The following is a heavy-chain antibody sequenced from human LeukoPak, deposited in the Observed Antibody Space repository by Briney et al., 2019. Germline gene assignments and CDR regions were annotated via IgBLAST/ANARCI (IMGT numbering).Heavy chain of an antibody. CDR2: MNPNSGNI. CDR1: GYTFTSYD. D-gene: IGHD5-18*01. Sequence: ASVKVSCKASGYTFTSYDINWVRQATGQGLEWMGWMNPNSGNIGYAQKFQGRVTMTRNTSISTAYMELSSLGSEDTAVYYCARVAALVTEDFDPWGQGTLVTVSS. CDR3: ARVAALVTEDFDP. J-gene: IGHJ5*02. V-gene: IGHV1-8*01.